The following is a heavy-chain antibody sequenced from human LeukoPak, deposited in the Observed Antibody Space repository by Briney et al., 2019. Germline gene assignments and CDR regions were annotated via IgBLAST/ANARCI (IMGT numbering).Heavy chain of an antibody. CDR3: ARSYYDFWSGYYNLFDY. V-gene: IGHV4-59*01. CDR1: GGSISSYY. D-gene: IGHD3-3*01. CDR2: IYYGGST. Sequence: SETLSLTCTVSGGSISSYYWSWIRQPPGKGLEWIGYIYYGGSTNYNPSLKSRVTISVDTSKNQFSLKLSSVTAADTAVYYCARSYYDFWSGYYNLFDYWGQGTLVTVSS. J-gene: IGHJ4*02.